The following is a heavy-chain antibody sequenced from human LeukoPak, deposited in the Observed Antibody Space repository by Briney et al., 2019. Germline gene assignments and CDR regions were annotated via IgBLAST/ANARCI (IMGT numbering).Heavy chain of an antibody. CDR3: ARGGNGYNDYYYYYMDV. V-gene: IGHV1-69*05. CDR1: GGTFSSYA. CDR2: IIPIFGTA. D-gene: IGHD5-24*01. J-gene: IGHJ6*03. Sequence: ASVKVSCKASGGTFSSYAISWVRQAPRQGLEWMGGIIPIFGTANYAQKFQGRVTITTDESTSTAYMGLSSLRSEDTAVYYCARGGNGYNDYYYYYMDVWGKGTTVTVSS.